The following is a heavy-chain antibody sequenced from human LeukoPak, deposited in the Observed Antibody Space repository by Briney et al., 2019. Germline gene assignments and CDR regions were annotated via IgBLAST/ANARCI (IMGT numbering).Heavy chain of an antibody. CDR1: GFVFSSYA. V-gene: IGHV3-30*02. Sequence: GGSLRLSCAASGFVFSSYAMNWVRQAPGKGLEWVAFIRYDGSNKYYADSVKGRFTISRDNSKNTLYLQMNSLRAEDTAVYYCAKDYHSIAVAFYYFDYWGQGTLVTVSS. CDR3: AKDYHSIAVAFYYFDY. J-gene: IGHJ4*02. D-gene: IGHD6-19*01. CDR2: IRYDGSNK.